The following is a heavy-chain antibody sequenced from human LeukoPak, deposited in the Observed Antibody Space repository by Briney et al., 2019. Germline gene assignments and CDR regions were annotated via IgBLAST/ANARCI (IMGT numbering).Heavy chain of an antibody. CDR3: TRDFVF. J-gene: IGHJ4*02. CDR2: INQDGSVK. V-gene: IGHV3-7*01. CDR1: GFALSTYW. Sequence: GGSLRLSCAASGFALSTYWMDWVRQAPGKGLEWVGNINQDGSVKHYVGSVRGRFTISRDNARNSVYLQENALRVEDTAVYYCTRDFVFWGQGTLVTASS. D-gene: IGHD3-3*01.